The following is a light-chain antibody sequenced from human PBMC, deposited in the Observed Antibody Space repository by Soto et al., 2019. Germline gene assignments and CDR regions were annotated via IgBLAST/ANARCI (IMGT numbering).Light chain of an antibody. CDR3: QAWDSSTVV. Sequence: SYELTQPPSVXXXPGQTASITCSGDKLGDKYACWYQQKPGQSPVLVIYQDSKRPSGIPERFSGSNSGNTATLTISGTQAMDEADYYCQAWDSSTVVFGGGTKLTVL. V-gene: IGLV3-1*01. CDR1: KLGDKY. CDR2: QDS. J-gene: IGLJ2*01.